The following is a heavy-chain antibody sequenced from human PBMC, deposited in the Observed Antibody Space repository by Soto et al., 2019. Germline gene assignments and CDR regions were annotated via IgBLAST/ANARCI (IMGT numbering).Heavy chain of an antibody. J-gene: IGHJ6*03. CDR1: GDSFNDYY. CDR2: INPNGGVT. D-gene: IGHD5-12*01. CDR3: ARESGGATATLDYYYFYVDV. V-gene: IGHV1-2*04. Sequence: QVQLVQAGAEVRKPGASVTVSCRSSGDSFNDYYIHWVRQAPGQGFEWMGWINPNGGVTNYAQKFQGWVSMTRDTSIRTVYMQLSRLRSDDTAVYYCARESGGATATLDYYYFYVDVWGTGTTVTVSS.